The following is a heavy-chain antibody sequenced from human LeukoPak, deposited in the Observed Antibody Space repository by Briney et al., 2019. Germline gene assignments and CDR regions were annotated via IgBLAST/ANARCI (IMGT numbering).Heavy chain of an antibody. D-gene: IGHD4-17*01. CDR1: GFAVSTSYIN. CDR3: AGRWGATVDF. V-gene: IGHV4-39*01. Sequence: GSLRLSCAASGFAVSTSYINWVRQAPGRGLEWIGSIYYGGSTYYNPSLKSRVAISVDTSKNQFSLKLSSVTAADTAVYYCAGRWGATVDFWGQGTLVTVSS. J-gene: IGHJ4*02. CDR2: IYYGGST.